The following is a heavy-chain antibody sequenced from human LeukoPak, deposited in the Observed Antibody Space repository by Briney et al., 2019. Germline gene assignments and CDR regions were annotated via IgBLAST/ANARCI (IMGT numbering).Heavy chain of an antibody. V-gene: IGHV4-34*01. CDR2: INHSGST. CDR3: ARGVPGSLYYFDY. Sequence: SETLSLTCAVYGGSFSGYYWSWIRQPPGKGLEWIGEINHSGSTNYNPSLKSRVTISVDTSKNQFSLKLSSVTAADTAMYYCARGVPGSLYYFDYWGQGTLVTVSS. CDR1: GGSFSGYY. J-gene: IGHJ4*02. D-gene: IGHD6-13*01.